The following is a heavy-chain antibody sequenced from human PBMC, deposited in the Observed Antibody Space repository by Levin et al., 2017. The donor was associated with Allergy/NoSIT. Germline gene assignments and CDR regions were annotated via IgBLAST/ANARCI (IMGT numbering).Heavy chain of an antibody. V-gene: IGHV3-21*01. CDR3: ARYYYGSGSWYYFDY. CDR2: ISSSSSYI. D-gene: IGHD3-10*01. J-gene: IGHJ4*02. Sequence: KAGGSLRLSCAASGFTFSSYSMNWVRQAPGKGLEWVSSISSSSSYIYYADSVKGRFTISRDNAKNSLYLQMNSLRAEDTAVYYCARYYYGSGSWYYFDYWGQGTLVTVSS. CDR1: GFTFSSYS.